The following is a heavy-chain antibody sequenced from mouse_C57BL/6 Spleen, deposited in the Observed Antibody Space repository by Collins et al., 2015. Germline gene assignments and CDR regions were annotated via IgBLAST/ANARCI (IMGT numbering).Heavy chain of an antibody. CDR1: GYTFTSYG. Sequence: CKTSGYTFTSYGINWVKQRPGQGLEWIGYIYIGNGYTEYNEKFKGKATLTSDTSSSTAYMQLSSLTSEDSAIYFCAIYYYGSRRRYFDVWGTGTTVTVSS. V-gene: IGHV1-58*01. CDR3: AIYYYGSRRRYFDV. CDR2: IYIGNGYT. J-gene: IGHJ1*03. D-gene: IGHD1-1*01.